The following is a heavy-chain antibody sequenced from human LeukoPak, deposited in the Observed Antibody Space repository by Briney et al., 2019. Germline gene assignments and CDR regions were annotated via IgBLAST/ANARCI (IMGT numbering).Heavy chain of an antibody. CDR1: GFTFSRYD. Sequence: GGSLRLSCAAPGFTFSRYDMHWVRQATGEGLEWVSGIGSAGDTYYPASVKGRFTISRENAKNSVFLQMNSLRAGDTAVYYCARASTAPLLWFGGYFDLWGRGTLVTVSS. J-gene: IGHJ2*01. CDR2: IGSAGDT. V-gene: IGHV3-13*04. CDR3: ARASTAPLLWFGGYFDL. D-gene: IGHD3-10*01.